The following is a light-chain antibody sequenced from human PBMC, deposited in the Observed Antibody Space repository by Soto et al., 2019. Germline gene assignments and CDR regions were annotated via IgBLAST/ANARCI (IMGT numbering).Light chain of an antibody. CDR2: GAS. Sequence: ESVVTQSPATLSLSPGEIATLSCRASQSVSSYLAWYQQKPGQAPRLLIYGASSRATGIPDRFSGSGSGTDFTLTISRLEPEDFAVYYCQHYGRSLPITFGQGTRLEI. J-gene: IGKJ5*01. CDR1: QSVSSY. V-gene: IGKV3-20*01. CDR3: QHYGRSLPIT.